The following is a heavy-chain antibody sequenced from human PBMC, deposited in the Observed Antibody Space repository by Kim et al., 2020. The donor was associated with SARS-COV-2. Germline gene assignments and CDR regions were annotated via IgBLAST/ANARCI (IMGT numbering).Heavy chain of an antibody. CDR1: GGSLISTVYY. V-gene: IGHV4-39*02. Sequence: SETLSLTCTVSGGSLISTVYYWGWLRQSPGKGLQWIGTVYHSGTTYYSPSLRSRLTMSVDTSRNHFSLHLSSVTAADTAGYYCAKASWGRAWFDPWGQGT. CDR3: AKASWGRAWFDP. J-gene: IGHJ5*02. D-gene: IGHD3-16*01. CDR2: VYHSGTT.